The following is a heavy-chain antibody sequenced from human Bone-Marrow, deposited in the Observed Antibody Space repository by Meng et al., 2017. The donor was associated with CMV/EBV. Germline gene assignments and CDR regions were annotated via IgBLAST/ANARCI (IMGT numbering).Heavy chain of an antibody. V-gene: IGHV1-69*05. J-gene: IGHJ4*02. CDR3: ARLHPGEYSSSSGVPLDY. Sequence: SVKVSCKASGGTFSSYAISWVRRAPGQGLEWMRGIIPIFGTANYAQKFQGRVTITTDESTSTAYMELSSLRSEDTAVYYCARLHPGEYSSSSGVPLDYWGQGTLVTVSS. CDR2: IIPIFGTA. CDR1: GGTFSSYA. D-gene: IGHD6-6*01.